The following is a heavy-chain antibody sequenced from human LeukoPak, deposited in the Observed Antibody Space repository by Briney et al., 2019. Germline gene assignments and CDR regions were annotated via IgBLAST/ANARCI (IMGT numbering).Heavy chain of an antibody. D-gene: IGHD3-16*01. CDR2: INHSGST. Sequence: SETLSLTCAVYGGSFSGYYWSWIRQPPGKGLEWIGEINHSGSTNCNPSLKSRVTISVDTSKNQFSLKLSSVTAADTAVYYCARLDRGGYYYYMDVWGKGTTVTVSS. CDR1: GGSFSGYY. CDR3: ARLDRGGYYYYMDV. J-gene: IGHJ6*03. V-gene: IGHV4-34*01.